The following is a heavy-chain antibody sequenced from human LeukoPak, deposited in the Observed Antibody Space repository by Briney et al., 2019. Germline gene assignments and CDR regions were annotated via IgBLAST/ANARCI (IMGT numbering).Heavy chain of an antibody. CDR2: ISYDGRMT. J-gene: IGHJ4*02. Sequence: PGGSLRLSCAASGFTFSSYWMHWVRQAPGKGLEWVSVISYDGRMTYLSDSVKGRFSTSRDNSKNTVNLQMNSLRDEDTAVYYCARDPSRLLNGGRLDYWGQGTLVTVSS. D-gene: IGHD7-27*01. CDR1: GFTFSSYW. V-gene: IGHV3-30*03. CDR3: ARDPSRLLNGGRLDY.